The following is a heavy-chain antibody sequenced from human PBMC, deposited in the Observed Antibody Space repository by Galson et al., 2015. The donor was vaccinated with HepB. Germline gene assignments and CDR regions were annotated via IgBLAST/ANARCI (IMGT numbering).Heavy chain of an antibody. D-gene: IGHD3-22*01. CDR1: GYTFTRYA. CDR3: ARGDDSSGYPSDY. V-gene: IGHV1-3*01. Sequence: SVKVSCKASGYTFTRYAMHWVRQAPGQRLEWMGWINAGNGNTKYSQKFQGRVTITRDTSASTAYMELSSLRSEGTAVYYCARGDDSSGYPSDYWGQGTLVTVSS. CDR2: INAGNGNT. J-gene: IGHJ4*02.